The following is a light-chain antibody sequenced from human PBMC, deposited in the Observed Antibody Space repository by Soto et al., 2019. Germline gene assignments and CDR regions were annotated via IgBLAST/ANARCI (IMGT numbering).Light chain of an antibody. CDR3: QQYGNSAGT. Sequence: EIVLTQSPGTLSLSPVERATLSCRASQSVTSGYLAWYQQKPGQAPRLLIHGASSRATGIPDRFSGSGSGKDFTLTISRLEPEDFAVYYCQQYGNSAGTFGQGTEVDIK. CDR2: GAS. J-gene: IGKJ1*01. CDR1: QSVTSGY. V-gene: IGKV3-20*01.